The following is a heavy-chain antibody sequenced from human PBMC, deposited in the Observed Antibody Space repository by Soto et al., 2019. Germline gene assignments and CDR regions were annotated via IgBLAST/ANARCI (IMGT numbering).Heavy chain of an antibody. CDR3: ARDLYTDRIAVAVC. Sequence: GSLSRSCAAYSFTDSNYPMYWVRQAPGKGLEYVSAISSNGGSTYYANSVKGRFTISRDNSKNTLYLQMGSLRVEDMAVYYCARDLYTDRIAVAVCWGQGT. D-gene: IGHD6-19*01. CDR1: SFTDSNYP. J-gene: IGHJ4*02. V-gene: IGHV3-64*01. CDR2: ISSNGGST.